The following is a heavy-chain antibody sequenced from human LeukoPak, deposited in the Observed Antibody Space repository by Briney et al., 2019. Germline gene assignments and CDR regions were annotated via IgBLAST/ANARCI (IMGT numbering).Heavy chain of an antibody. CDR3: ARGSLEMATILYYFDY. J-gene: IGHJ4*02. V-gene: IGHV3-33*01. CDR1: GFTFSSYG. Sequence: PGGSLRLSCAASGFTFSSYGMHWVRQAPGEGLEWVAVIWYDGSNKYYADSVKGRFTISRDNSKNTLYLQMNSLRAEDTAVYYCARGSLEMATILYYFDYWGQGTLVTVSS. CDR2: IWYDGSNK. D-gene: IGHD5-24*01.